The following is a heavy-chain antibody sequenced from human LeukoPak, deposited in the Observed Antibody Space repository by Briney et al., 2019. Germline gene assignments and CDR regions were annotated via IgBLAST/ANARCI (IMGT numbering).Heavy chain of an antibody. J-gene: IGHJ4*02. CDR1: GGSISSSSYY. V-gene: IGHV4-39*01. CDR2: IYYSGST. D-gene: IGHD6-19*01. CDR3: ARRDSSGWYLTFDY. Sequence: PSETLSLTCTVSGGSISSSSYYWGWIRQPPGTGLEWIGSIYYSGSTYYNPSLKSRVTISVDTSKNQFSLKLSSVTAADTAVYYCARRDSSGWYLTFDYWGQGTLVTVSS.